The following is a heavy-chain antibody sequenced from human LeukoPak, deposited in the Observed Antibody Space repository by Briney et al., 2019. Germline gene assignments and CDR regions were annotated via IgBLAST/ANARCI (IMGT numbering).Heavy chain of an antibody. Sequence: GGSLRLSCAASGFTFGSYVMYWVRQAPGKGLEWLAVTSYDGRSQYYADSVKGRFTISRDNSKNTLYLQMNSLRPEDTAVYYCARDFNGSGSLWGQGTLVTVSS. V-gene: IGHV3-30*04. CDR1: GFTFGSYV. J-gene: IGHJ4*02. CDR2: TSYDGRSQ. D-gene: IGHD3-10*01. CDR3: ARDFNGSGSL.